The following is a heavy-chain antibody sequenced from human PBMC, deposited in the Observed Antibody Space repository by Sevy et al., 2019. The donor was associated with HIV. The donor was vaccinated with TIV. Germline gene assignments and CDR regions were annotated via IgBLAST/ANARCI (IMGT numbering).Heavy chain of an antibody. V-gene: IGHV4-59*13. CDR2: IYYSGST. J-gene: IGHJ3*02. D-gene: IGHD6-19*01. CDR1: GGSISSYY. Sequence: SETLSLTCTVSGGSISSYYWSWIRQPPGKGLEWIGYIYYSGSTNYNPSLKSRVTISVDTSKNQFSLKLSSVTAADTAVYYCVRGNIAVADDAFDIWGQGTMVTVSS. CDR3: VRGNIAVADDAFDI.